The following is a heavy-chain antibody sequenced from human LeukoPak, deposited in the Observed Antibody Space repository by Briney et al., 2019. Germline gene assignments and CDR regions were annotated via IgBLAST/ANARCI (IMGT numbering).Heavy chain of an antibody. V-gene: IGHV3-30-3*01. D-gene: IGHD3-3*01. CDR1: GFTFSSYA. Sequence: GGSLRLSCAASGFTFSSYAMHWVRQAPGKGLEWVAVISYDGSNKYYADSVKGRFTISRDNSKNTLYLQMNSLRAEDTAVYYCARSFYPFWSGYYPTFDYWGQGTLVTVSS. CDR3: ARSFYPFWSGYYPTFDY. CDR2: ISYDGSNK. J-gene: IGHJ4*02.